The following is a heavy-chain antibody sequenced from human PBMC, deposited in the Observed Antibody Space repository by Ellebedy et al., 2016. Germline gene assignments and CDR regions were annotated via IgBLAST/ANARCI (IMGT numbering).Heavy chain of an antibody. J-gene: IGHJ4*02. CDR1: GFTFSDFY. Sequence: GGSLRLSCAASGFTFSDFYMDWVRQAPGKGLEWVGRITNKANSYTTTYDASVRGRFTISRDDSKNSLYLQMNSLKTEDTAVYYCSRVYYSRAGGLDYWGQGTLVTVSS. V-gene: IGHV3-72*01. CDR2: ITNKANSYTT. D-gene: IGHD3-22*01. CDR3: SRVYYSRAGGLDY.